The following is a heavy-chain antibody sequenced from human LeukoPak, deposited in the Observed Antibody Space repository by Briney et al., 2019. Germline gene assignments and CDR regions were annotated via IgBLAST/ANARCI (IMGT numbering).Heavy chain of an antibody. J-gene: IGHJ6*02. CDR1: GYSFTSYW. V-gene: IGHV5-51*01. D-gene: IGHD3-10*01. CDR3: ARQLTMIRGYGMDV. Sequence: KISCKASGYSFTSYWIVWVRQMPGKGLEWMGFFNPGNSDTRYSPSFQGQVTISADKSISTAYLQWSSLKASDTAMYYCARQLTMIRGYGMDVWGQGTTVTASS. CDR2: FNPGNSDT.